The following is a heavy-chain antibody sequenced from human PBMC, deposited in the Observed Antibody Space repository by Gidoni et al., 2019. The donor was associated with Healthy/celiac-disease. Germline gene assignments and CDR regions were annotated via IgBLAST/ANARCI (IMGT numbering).Heavy chain of an antibody. CDR1: GFTFSSYS. Sequence: EVQLVESGGGLVKPGGSLPLSCAASGFTFSSYSMNWVRQAPGKGLEWVSSISSSSSYIYYADSVKGRFTISRDNAKNSLYLQMNSLRAEDTAVYYCARDRTDTAMTMVAFDIWGQGTMVTVSS. V-gene: IGHV3-21*01. CDR3: ARDRTDTAMTMVAFDI. J-gene: IGHJ3*02. CDR2: ISSSSSYI. D-gene: IGHD5-18*01.